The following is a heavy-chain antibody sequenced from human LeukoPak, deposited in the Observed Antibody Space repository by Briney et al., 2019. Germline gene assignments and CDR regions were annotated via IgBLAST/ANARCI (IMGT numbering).Heavy chain of an antibody. CDR2: ISGSGGSI. Sequence: GGSLRLSFGVPGFTLLSYAGRWVRQAPGKGLEWVSTISGSGGSIYYADSVKGRFTISRDNSKNTLYLQINSLRAEDTAEYYCAKVWREGSEVVAGPLFWGQRTLVTVSS. V-gene: IGHV3-23*01. CDR1: GFTLLSYA. J-gene: IGHJ4*02. CDR3: AKVWREGSEVVAGPLF. D-gene: IGHD2-15*01.